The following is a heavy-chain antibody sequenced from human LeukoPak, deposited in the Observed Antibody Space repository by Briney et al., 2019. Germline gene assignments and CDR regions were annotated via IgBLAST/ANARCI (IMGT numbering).Heavy chain of an antibody. J-gene: IGHJ4*02. D-gene: IGHD6-6*01. V-gene: IGHV3-23*01. CDR3: AKGRPISVRGYYFDY. Sequence: TGGSLRLSCAASGFTFSSYAMSWVRQAPGKGLEWVSAISGSGGSTYYADSVKGRFTISRDNSKNTLYLQMNSLRAEDTAVYYCAKGRPISVRGYYFDYWGQGTLVTVSS. CDR2: ISGSGGST. CDR1: GFTFSSYA.